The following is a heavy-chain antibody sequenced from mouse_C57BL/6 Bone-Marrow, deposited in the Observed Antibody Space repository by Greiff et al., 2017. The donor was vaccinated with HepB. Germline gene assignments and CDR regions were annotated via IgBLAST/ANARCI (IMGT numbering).Heavy chain of an antibody. J-gene: IGHJ1*03. CDR3: ARGTGGYFDV. D-gene: IGHD4-1*01. CDR2: ISSGSSTI. CDR1: GFTFSDYG. V-gene: IGHV5-17*01. Sequence: EVKLMESGGGLVKPGGSLKLSCAASGFTFSDYGMHWVRQAPEKGLEWVAYISSGSSTIYYADTVKGRFTISRDKAKNTLFLHMTSLRSEDTAMYYCARGTGGYFDVWGTGTTVTVSS.